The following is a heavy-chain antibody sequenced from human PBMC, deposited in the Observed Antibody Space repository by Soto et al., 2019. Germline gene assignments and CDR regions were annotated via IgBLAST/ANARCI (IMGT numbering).Heavy chain of an antibody. Sequence: RGALPLSYAASGFTFSDPHLAPDHQTPGKGLEWVGRTKNKANSYTTEYAASVKGRFTISRDDSKNSLSLQMNSLKTEDTAVYYCARGEERVAMPSGYWGQGTLVTVSS. J-gene: IGHJ4*02. D-gene: IGHD2-2*01. V-gene: IGHV3-72*01. CDR2: TKNKANSYTT. CDR3: ARGEERVAMPSGY. CDR1: GFTFSDPH.